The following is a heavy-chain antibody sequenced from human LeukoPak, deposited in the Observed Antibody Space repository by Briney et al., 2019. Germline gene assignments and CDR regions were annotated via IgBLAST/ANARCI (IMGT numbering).Heavy chain of an antibody. CDR3: ARGGRVGARFDY. J-gene: IGHJ4*02. CDR1: GYTFTSYD. CDR2: MNPNSGGT. Sequence: ASVKVSCKASGYTFTSYDINWVRQATGQGLEWMGWMNPNSGGTNYAQKFQGRVTMTRDTSISTAYMELSRLRSDDTAVYYCARGGRVGARFDYWGQGTLVTVSS. D-gene: IGHD1-26*01. V-gene: IGHV1-2*02.